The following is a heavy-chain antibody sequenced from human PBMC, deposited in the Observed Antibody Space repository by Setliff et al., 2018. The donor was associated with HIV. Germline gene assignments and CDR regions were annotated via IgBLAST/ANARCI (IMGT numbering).Heavy chain of an antibody. D-gene: IGHD2-15*01. V-gene: IGHV3-48*02. CDR2: IKADGGTM. J-gene: IGHJ4*02. Sequence: PGGSLRLSCAASGFNFSSHTMNWVRQAPGKGLEWVSYIKADGGTMYDADSVVGRFTISRDNAKNSLYLQMNSLREEDTAVYFCARGRCSGGACFFDSWGQGTLVTVSS. CDR3: ARGRCSGGACFFDS. CDR1: GFNFSSHT.